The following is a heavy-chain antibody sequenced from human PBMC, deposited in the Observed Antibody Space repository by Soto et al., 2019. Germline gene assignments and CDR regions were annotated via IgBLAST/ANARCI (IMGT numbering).Heavy chain of an antibody. D-gene: IGHD2-8*01. CDR3: ARGERGYCTNGVCRWFDP. CDR1: GYTFTSYD. V-gene: IGHV1-8*01. CDR2: MNPNSGNT. Sequence: ASVKVSCKASGYTFTSYDINWVRQATGQGLEWMGWMNPNSGNTGYAQKFQGRVTMTRNTSISTAYMELSSLRSEDTAVYYCARGERGYCTNGVCRWFDPWGQGTLVTVSS. J-gene: IGHJ5*02.